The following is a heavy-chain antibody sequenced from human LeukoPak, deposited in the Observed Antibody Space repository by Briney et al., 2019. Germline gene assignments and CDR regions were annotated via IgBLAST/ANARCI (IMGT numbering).Heavy chain of an antibody. V-gene: IGHV4-34*01. J-gene: IGHJ5*02. Sequence: KPSETLSLTCAVYGGSFSGYYWSWIRQPPGKGLEWIGEINHSGSTNYNPSLKSRVTMSVDTSKSQFSLKLSSVTAADTAVYYCARGSTTYDSSGYYLPWGQGTLVTVSS. CDR3: ARGSTTYDSSGYYLP. CDR2: INHSGST. CDR1: GGSFSGYY. D-gene: IGHD3-22*01.